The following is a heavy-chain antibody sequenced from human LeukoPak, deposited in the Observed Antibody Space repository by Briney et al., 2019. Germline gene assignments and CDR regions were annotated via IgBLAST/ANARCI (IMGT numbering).Heavy chain of an antibody. CDR2: TSSSDAGT. D-gene: IGHD6-13*01. V-gene: IGHV3-23*01. Sequence: PGGSLRLSCAASGFTLSTYAMSWVRQTPGKGLEWVAATSSSDAGTYHADSVRGRFTISRDNSKNTLYLQMDSLRAEDAAVYYCARVTWLSAAGTEGNFDYWGQGTLVTVSS. CDR1: GFTLSTYA. J-gene: IGHJ4*02. CDR3: ARVTWLSAAGTEGNFDY.